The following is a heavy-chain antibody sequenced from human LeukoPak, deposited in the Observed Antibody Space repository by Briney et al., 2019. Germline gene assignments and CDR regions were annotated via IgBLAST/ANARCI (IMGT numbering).Heavy chain of an antibody. CDR3: ARDHQGTYFDFWSGSKANNYYYMDV. CDR1: GYSISSGNY. D-gene: IGHD3-3*01. V-gene: IGHV4-38-2*02. J-gene: IGHJ6*03. CDR2: IYHSGST. Sequence: SETLSLTCTVSGYSISSGNYWGWIRQSPGKGLEWIGTIYHSGSTYYNPSLKSRVTISVDTSKNQFSLKLRSVTAADTAVYYCARDHQGTYFDFWSGSKANNYYYMDVWGKGTTVTVSS.